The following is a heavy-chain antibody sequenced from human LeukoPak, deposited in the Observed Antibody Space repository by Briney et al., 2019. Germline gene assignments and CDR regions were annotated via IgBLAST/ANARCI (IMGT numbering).Heavy chain of an antibody. V-gene: IGHV4-30-4*01. CDR1: GGSISSGDYY. J-gene: IGHJ5*02. CDR3: ARELTYYDILTGYSPTAWFDP. CDR2: IYYSGST. D-gene: IGHD3-9*01. Sequence: PSQTLSLTCTVSGGSISSGDYYWSWIRQPPGNGLEWIGYIYYSGSTYYNPSLKSRVTISVDTFKNQFSLKLSSVTAADTAVYYCARELTYYDILTGYSPTAWFDPWGQGTLVTVSS.